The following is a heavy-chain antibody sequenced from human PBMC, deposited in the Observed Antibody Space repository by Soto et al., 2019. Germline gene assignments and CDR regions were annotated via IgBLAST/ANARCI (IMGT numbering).Heavy chain of an antibody. D-gene: IGHD3-3*01. V-gene: IGHV5-51*01. J-gene: IGHJ6*02. CDR1: GYSFTSYW. Sequence: ESLKISCKGSGYSFTSYWIGWVRQMPGKGLEWMGIIYPGDSDTRYSPSFQGQVTISADKSISTAYLEWSSLTASDTAMYYCARRPPEPYDFWCAVNMDVWGQGTTVTVSS. CDR2: IYPGDSDT. CDR3: ARRPPEPYDFWCAVNMDV.